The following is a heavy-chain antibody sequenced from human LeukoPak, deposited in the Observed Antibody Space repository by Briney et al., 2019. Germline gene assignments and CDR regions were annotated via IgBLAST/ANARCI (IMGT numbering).Heavy chain of an antibody. CDR1: GGSISSSSYY. V-gene: IGHV4-39*07. CDR2: IYYSGST. J-gene: IGHJ4*02. Sequence: LETLSLTCTVSGGSISSSSYYWGWIRQPPGKGLEWIGSIYYSGSTYYNPSLKSRVTISIDTSKDQFSLKLSSVTAADTAVYYCARIKLVYYFDYWGQGTLVTVSS. D-gene: IGHD6-13*01. CDR3: ARIKLVYYFDY.